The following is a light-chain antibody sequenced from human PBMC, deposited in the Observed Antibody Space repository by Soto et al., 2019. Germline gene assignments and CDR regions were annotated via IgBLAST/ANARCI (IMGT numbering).Light chain of an antibody. CDR3: HQRYNWPRT. Sequence: EIVLTQSPATLSLSPGERATLSCRASQSVSSYLAWYQQKPGQAPRLLIYDASNRATGIPARFSGRGSGTDFTLTISSLEPEDFAVYYCHQRYNWPRTFGQGTKVEIK. V-gene: IGKV3-11*01. CDR2: DAS. J-gene: IGKJ1*01. CDR1: QSVSSY.